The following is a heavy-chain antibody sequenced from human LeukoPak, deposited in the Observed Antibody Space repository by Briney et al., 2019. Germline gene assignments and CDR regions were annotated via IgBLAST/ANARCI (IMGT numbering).Heavy chain of an antibody. V-gene: IGHV1-2*06. CDR2: INPNSGGT. CDR1: GYTFTGYY. D-gene: IGHD1-26*01. J-gene: IGHJ4*02. CDR3: ARGVVGESYYFDY. Sequence: EASVKVSCKASGYTFTGYYMHWVRQAPGQGLEWMGRINPNSGGTNYAQKFQGRVTMTRDTSISTAYMELSRLRSDDTAVYYCARGVVGESYYFDYWGQGTLVTVSS.